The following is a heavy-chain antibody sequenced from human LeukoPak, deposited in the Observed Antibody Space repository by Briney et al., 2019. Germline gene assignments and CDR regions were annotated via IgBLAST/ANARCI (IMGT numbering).Heavy chain of an antibody. CDR2: MNPNSGNT. J-gene: IGHJ4*02. V-gene: IGHV1-8*01. D-gene: IGHD4-23*01. Sequence: GASVKVSCKASGYTFTSYDINWVRQATGQGLECMGWMNPNSGNTGYAQKFQGRVTMTRNTSISTAYMELSSLRSEDTAVYYCARGPSMVVTHGDYWGQGTLVTVSS. CDR1: GYTFTSYD. CDR3: ARGPSMVVTHGDY.